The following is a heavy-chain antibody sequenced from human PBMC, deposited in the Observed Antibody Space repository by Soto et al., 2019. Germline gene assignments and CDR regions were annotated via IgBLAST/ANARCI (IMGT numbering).Heavy chain of an antibody. CDR3: ARCPPQLYSGYDLSWFAP. CDR2: IIPILGTA. CDR1: GGTFSSYA. V-gene: IGHV1-69*01. J-gene: IGHJ5*02. D-gene: IGHD5-12*01. Sequence: QVQLVQSGAEVKKPGSSVKVSCKASGGTFSSYAISWVRQAPGQGLEWMGGIIPILGTANYAQKFQCRVTITEDESTRTAYRELSRPESEDTAVYYRARCPPQLYSGYDLSWFAPWGQGTLVTVSS.